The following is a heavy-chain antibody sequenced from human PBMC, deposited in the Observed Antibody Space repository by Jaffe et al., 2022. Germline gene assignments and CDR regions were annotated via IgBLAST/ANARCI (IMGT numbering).Heavy chain of an antibody. CDR2: ISWDGGST. CDR1: GFTFDDYA. J-gene: IGHJ1*01. Sequence: EVQLVESGGVVVQPGGSLRLSCAASGFTFDDYAMHWVRQAPGKGLEWVSLISWDGGSTYYADSVKGRFTISRDNSKNSLYLQMNSLRAEDTALYYCAKDIVGAPYGYFQHWGQGTLVTVSS. V-gene: IGHV3-43D*04. CDR3: AKDIVGAPYGYFQH. D-gene: IGHD1-26*01.